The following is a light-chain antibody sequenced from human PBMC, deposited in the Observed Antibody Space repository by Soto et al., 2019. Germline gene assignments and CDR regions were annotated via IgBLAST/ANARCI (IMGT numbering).Light chain of an antibody. CDR1: QGISNW. V-gene: IGKV1-12*01. CDR2: AAS. CDR3: QQGDSFPLT. J-gene: IGKJ2*01. Sequence: DIQMTQSPSSVSASVGDRVTITCRASQGISNWLAWYQQKAGQAPKLLIYAASGLHSGVPSRFSGSGSGTDFTLTISSVQPEDFATYFCQQGDSFPLTFGRGTKLEI.